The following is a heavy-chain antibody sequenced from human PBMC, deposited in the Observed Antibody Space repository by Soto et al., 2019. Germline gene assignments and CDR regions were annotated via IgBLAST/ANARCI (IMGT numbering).Heavy chain of an antibody. CDR3: ARSAAGARLYYYYYGMDV. CDR1: GYTFTGYY. J-gene: IGHJ6*02. CDR2: INPNSGGT. V-gene: IGHV1-2*04. Sequence: GASVKVSCKASGYTFTGYYMHWVRQAPGQGLEWMGWINPNSGGTNYAQKFQGWVTMPRDTSISTAYMELSRLRSDDTAVYYCARSAAGARLYYYYYGMDVWGQGTTVTVSS. D-gene: IGHD6-13*01.